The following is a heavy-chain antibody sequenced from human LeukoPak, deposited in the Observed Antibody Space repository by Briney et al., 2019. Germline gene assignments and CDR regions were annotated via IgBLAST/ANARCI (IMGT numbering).Heavy chain of an antibody. CDR2: ISASSVTI. CDR1: GFSFSNYA. D-gene: IGHD7-27*01. CDR3: ARDPGFFDY. J-gene: IGHJ4*02. V-gene: IGHV3-48*02. Sequence: PGGSLTLSCAASGFSFSNYAMNWVRQAPGRGLEWVSYISASSVTIYDADSVKGRFTIFRDNAKNSLYLHMNSLRDEDTAVYYCARDPGFFDYWGQGTLVTVSS.